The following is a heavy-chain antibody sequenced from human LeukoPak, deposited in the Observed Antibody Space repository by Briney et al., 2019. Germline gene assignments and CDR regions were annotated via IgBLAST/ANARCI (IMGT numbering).Heavy chain of an antibody. Sequence: SETLSLTCTVSGGSISSGSYYWSWIRQPAGKGLEWIGRIYTSGSTNYNPSLKSRVTISVDTSKNQFSLKLSSVTAADTAVYYCARGDDYGDYGPDYWGQGTLVTVSS. V-gene: IGHV4-61*02. CDR1: GGSISSGSYY. D-gene: IGHD4-17*01. CDR3: ARGDDYGDYGPDY. J-gene: IGHJ4*02. CDR2: IYTSGST.